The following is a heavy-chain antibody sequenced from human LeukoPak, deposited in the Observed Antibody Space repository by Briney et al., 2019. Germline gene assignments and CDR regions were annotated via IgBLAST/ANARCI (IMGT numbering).Heavy chain of an antibody. CDR3: ENAGSYDILTGYYHDAFDI. CDR2: ISGSGGST. J-gene: IGHJ3*02. Sequence: GGSLRLSCAASGFTFSSYAMSWVRQAPGKGLEWVSAISGSGGSTYYADSVKGRFTISRDNSKNTLYLQMNSLRAEDTAVYYCENAGSYDILTGYYHDAFDIWGQGTMVTVSS. V-gene: IGHV3-23*01. D-gene: IGHD3-9*01. CDR1: GFTFSSYA.